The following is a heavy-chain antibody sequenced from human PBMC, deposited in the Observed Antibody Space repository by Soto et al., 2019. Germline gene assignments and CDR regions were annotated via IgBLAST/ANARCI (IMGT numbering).Heavy chain of an antibody. V-gene: IGHV3-23*01. J-gene: IGHJ4*02. CDR1: GFTFSSYA. CDR2: ISGSGGST. CDR3: AKDLSPRDLVVVVAATAYYFDY. Sequence: GGSLILSCAASGFTFSSYAMSWVRQAPGKGLEWVSAISGSGGSTYYADSVKGRFTISRDNSKNTLYLQMNSLRAEDTAVYYCAKDLSPRDLVVVVAATAYYFDYWGQGTLVTVSS. D-gene: IGHD2-15*01.